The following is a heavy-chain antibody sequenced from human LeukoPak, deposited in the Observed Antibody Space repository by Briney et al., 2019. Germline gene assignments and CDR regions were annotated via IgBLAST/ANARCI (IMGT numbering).Heavy chain of an antibody. Sequence: GGSLRLSCAASGFTFSSYWMHWVRQAPGKGLVWVSRINSDGSSTSYADSVKGRFTISRDNAKNSLYLQMNSLRAEDTAVYYCARPPRELPHLYYYYYYMDVWGKGTTVTVSS. CDR1: GFTFSSYW. J-gene: IGHJ6*03. CDR2: INSDGSST. V-gene: IGHV3-74*01. CDR3: ARPPRELPHLYYYYYYMDV. D-gene: IGHD3-10*01.